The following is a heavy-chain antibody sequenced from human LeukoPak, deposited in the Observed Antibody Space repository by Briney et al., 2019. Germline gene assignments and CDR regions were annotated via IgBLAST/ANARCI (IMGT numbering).Heavy chain of an antibody. D-gene: IGHD5-12*01. V-gene: IGHV3-21*01. CDR1: GFTFSSYS. CDR2: ISSSSTYI. J-gene: IGHJ6*02. CDR3: ALVADYYYYGMDV. Sequence: GGSLRLSCAASGFTFSSYSMNWVRQAPGKGLEWVSSISSSSTYIYYVDSVKGRFTISRDDARNSLYLQMNSLRAEDTAVYYCALVADYYYYGMDVWGQGTTVTVSS.